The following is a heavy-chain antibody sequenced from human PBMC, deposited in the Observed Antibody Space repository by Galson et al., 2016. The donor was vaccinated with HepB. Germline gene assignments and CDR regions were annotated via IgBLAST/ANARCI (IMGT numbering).Heavy chain of an antibody. CDR2: INPXGGST. CDR1: GYTFTSYY. V-gene: IGHV1-46*01. Sequence: SGYTFTSYYMHWVRQAPGQGLEWMGXINPXGGSTSYAQKFQGRVTMTRDTSTSTVYMELSSLRSEDTAAYYCARAYDIWVDPWGQGTLVTVSS. J-gene: IGHJ5*02. CDR3: ARAYDIWVDP. D-gene: IGHD3-9*01.